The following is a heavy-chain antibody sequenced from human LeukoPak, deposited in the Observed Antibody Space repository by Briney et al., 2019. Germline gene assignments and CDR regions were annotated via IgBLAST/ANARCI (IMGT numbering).Heavy chain of an antibody. V-gene: IGHV4-39*01. CDR2: IYYSGST. J-gene: IGHJ1*01. D-gene: IGHD2-2*02. CDR1: GGSISSSSYY. CDR3: ARPSGWGYCSSTSCYIYAEYFQH. Sequence: SETLSLTCTVSGGSISSSSYYWGWIRQPPGKGLEWIGSIYYSGSTYYNPSLKSRVTISVDTSKNQFSLKLSSVTAADTAVYYCARPSGWGYCSSTSCYIYAEYFQHWGQGTLVTVSS.